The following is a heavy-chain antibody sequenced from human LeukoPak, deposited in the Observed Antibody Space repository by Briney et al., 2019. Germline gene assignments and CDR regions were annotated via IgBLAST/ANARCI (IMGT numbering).Heavy chain of an antibody. D-gene: IGHD3-9*01. CDR3: AKDWHILTGRNCFDP. CDR2: VTSYNGDT. Sequence: ASVKVTCKASGYTFNNYGISWVRQAPGQGLEWMGWVTSYNGDTNYAQKFQGRVTMSTDTSTSTAYMELRSLRFDDTAIYYCAKDWHILTGRNCFDPWGQGTLVTVSS. CDR1: GYTFNNYG. J-gene: IGHJ5*02. V-gene: IGHV1-18*01.